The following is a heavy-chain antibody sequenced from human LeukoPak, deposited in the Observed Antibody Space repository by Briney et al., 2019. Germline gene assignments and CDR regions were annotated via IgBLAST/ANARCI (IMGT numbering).Heavy chain of an antibody. J-gene: IGHJ5*02. V-gene: IGHV3-20*04. CDR2: INWSGGST. CDR3: ARGAPRGSQGWFDP. CDR1: GFTFDHYG. Sequence: GGSLRLSCAASGFTFDHYGMSWVRQAPGKGLEWVSGINWSGGSTGYADSVKGRFTISRDNAKSFLYLQMNSLRVEDTALYYCARGAPRGSQGWFDPWGQGTLVTVSS. D-gene: IGHD1-26*01.